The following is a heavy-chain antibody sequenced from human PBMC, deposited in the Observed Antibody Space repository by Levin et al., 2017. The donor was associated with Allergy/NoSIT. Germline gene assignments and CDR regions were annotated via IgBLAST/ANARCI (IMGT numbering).Heavy chain of an antibody. V-gene: IGHV4-30-2*01. D-gene: IGHD4-17*01. CDR2: IYHSGST. CDR1: GGSISSGGYS. Sequence: SQTLSLTCAVSGGSISSGGYSWSWIRQPPGKGLEWIGYIYHSGSTYYNPSLKSRVTISVDRSKNQFSLKLSSVTAADTAVYYCARGKRGDYVLDYWGQGTLVTVSS. J-gene: IGHJ4*02. CDR3: ARGKRGDYVLDY.